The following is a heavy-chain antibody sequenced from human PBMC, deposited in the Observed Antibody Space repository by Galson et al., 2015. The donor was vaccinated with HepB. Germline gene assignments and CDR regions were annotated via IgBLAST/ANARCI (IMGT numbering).Heavy chain of an antibody. D-gene: IGHD5-12*01. CDR1: GFTFSNAW. V-gene: IGHV3-15*01. J-gene: IGHJ4*02. CDR2: IKSKTDGETS. Sequence: LRLSCAASGFTFSNAWMIWVRQAPGKGLEWVGRIKSKTDGETSDYIAPVKGRFTISRDDSKGTVYLEMTSLRIEDTAVYYCSADYTSGFWGQGALVTVSS. CDR3: SADYTSGF.